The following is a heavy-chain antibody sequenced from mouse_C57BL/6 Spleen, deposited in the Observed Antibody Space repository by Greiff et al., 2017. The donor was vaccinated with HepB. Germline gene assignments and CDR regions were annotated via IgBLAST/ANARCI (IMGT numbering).Heavy chain of an antibody. D-gene: IGHD2-10*01. Sequence: EVQGVESGGDLVKPGGSLKLSCAASGFTFSSYGMSWVRQTPDKRLEWVATISSGGSYTYYPDSVKGRFTISRDNAKNTLYLQMSSLKSEDTAMYYCASPLLLAYWGQGTLVTVSA. CDR2: ISSGGSYT. J-gene: IGHJ3*01. CDR3: ASPLLLAY. V-gene: IGHV5-6*01. CDR1: GFTFSSYG.